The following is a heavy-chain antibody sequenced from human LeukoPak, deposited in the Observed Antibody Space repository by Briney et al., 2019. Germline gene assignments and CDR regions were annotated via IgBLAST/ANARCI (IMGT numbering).Heavy chain of an antibody. CDR1: GASISSSY. J-gene: IGHJ4*02. Sequence: RASETLSLTCTVSGASISSSYWSWIRQPPGKGLEWIGEINHSGSTNYNPSLKSRVTISVDTSKNQFSLKLSSVTAADTAVYYCATRYLRYFDWFLRGGFDYWGQGTLVTVSS. D-gene: IGHD3-9*01. V-gene: IGHV4-34*01. CDR3: ATRYLRYFDWFLRGGFDY. CDR2: INHSGST.